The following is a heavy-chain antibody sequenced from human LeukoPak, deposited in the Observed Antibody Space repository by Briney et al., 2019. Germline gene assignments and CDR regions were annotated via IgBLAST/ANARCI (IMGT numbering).Heavy chain of an antibody. Sequence: GGSLRLSCAASGFTFSSYGMHWVRQAPGKGLEWVAFIRYDGSNKYYADSVKGRFTISRDNSKNTVYLQMNSLRAEDSAVYYCAKDQYTDSSAASDYWGQGILVTVSS. CDR3: AKDQYTDSSAASDY. CDR1: GFTFSSYG. CDR2: IRYDGSNK. V-gene: IGHV3-30*02. D-gene: IGHD6-6*01. J-gene: IGHJ4*02.